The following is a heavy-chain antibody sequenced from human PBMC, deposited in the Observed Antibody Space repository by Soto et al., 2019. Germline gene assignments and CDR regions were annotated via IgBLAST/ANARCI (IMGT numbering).Heavy chain of an antibody. CDR3: VEEGGAGTGY. CDR2: INSDGSGT. CDR1: GFAFSDYW. Sequence: VQLVESGGGLVQPGGSLRLSCATSGFAFSDYWMHWARQVPGKGLVWLSRINSDGSGTGYADSVRGRFTIFRDNAKRRVYLQMNSLTVEDTAVYYCVEEGGAGTGYWGQGTMVTVSS. J-gene: IGHJ4*02. V-gene: IGHV3-74*01.